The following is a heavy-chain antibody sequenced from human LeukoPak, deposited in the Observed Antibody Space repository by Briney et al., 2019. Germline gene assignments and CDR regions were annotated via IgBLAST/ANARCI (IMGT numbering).Heavy chain of an antibody. CDR2: IIPMFGTA. CDR3: ARGSGETGGYYYVY. D-gene: IGHD3-22*01. Sequence: SVKVSCKASGGSFSRYAISWVRQAPGQGLEWMGGIIPMFGTANYAQKVQGRVTITADESTRTAYMELRTLRSEDTAIYYCARGSGETGGYYYVYWGRGTPVTVSS. CDR1: GGSFSRYA. J-gene: IGHJ4*02. V-gene: IGHV1-69*13.